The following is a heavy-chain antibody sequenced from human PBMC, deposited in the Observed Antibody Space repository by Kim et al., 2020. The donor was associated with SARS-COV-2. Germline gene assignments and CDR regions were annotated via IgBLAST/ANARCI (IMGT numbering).Heavy chain of an antibody. CDR1: GFTFNTYG. CDR2: ISYDGSNK. J-gene: IGHJ6*02. CDR3: AKDNYYGSGAAGYGMDV. V-gene: IGHV3-30*18. Sequence: GGSLRLSCAASGFTFNTYGLHWVRQAPDKGLQWVAVISYDGSNKYYADSVKGRFTISRDNSKNTLFLQMNSLRAEDTAVYYCAKDNYYGSGAAGYGMDVWGQGTTVTVSS. D-gene: IGHD3-10*01.